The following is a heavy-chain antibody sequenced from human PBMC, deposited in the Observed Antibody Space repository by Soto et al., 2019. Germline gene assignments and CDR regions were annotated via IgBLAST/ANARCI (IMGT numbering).Heavy chain of an antibody. J-gene: IGHJ5*02. CDR2: IYSSGST. D-gene: IGHD6-13*01. Sequence: QLQLQESGPGLVKPSETLSLTCTVSGGSISSSSFHWGWIRQPPGKGLEWIGSIYSSGSTYYSPYPQSRVTXPXXXSXXQSSLKLRSVTAADTAVYYCARRARAAGTDWWFDPWGQGTLVTVSS. CDR3: ARRARAAGTDWWFDP. V-gene: IGHV4-39*01. CDR1: GGSISSSSFH.